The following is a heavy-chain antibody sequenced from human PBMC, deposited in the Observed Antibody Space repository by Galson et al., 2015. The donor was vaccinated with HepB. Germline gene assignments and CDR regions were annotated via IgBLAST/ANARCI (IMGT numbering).Heavy chain of an antibody. CDR2: ISAYNGNT. CDR3: ASRWNEIDYGDPNKPAFDI. Sequence: SVKVSCKASGYTFTSYGISWVRQAPGQGLEWMGWISAYNGNTNYTQKLQGRVTMTTDTSTSTAYMELRSLRSDNTAVYYCASRWNEIDYGDPNKPAFDIWGQETMVTVSS. D-gene: IGHD4-17*01. J-gene: IGHJ3*02. V-gene: IGHV1-18*01. CDR1: GYTFTSYG.